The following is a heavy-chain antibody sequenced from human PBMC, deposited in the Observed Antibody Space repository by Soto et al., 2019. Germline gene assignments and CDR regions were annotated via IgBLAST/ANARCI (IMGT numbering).Heavy chain of an antibody. D-gene: IGHD5-12*01. CDR2: IYNSRNT. Sequence: QVQLQESGPGLVKPSQTLSLTCSVSGGSISSGGYYWTWIRQHPGKGLEWIGYIYNSRNTDYNTSLRGRVTISADTSKNQLSLNLRSVTAADTAVYYCARVGESGFEGGYSFGHWCQGTRVTVSS. CDR1: GGSISSGGYY. J-gene: IGHJ4*02. V-gene: IGHV4-31*03. CDR3: ARVGESGFEGGYSFGH.